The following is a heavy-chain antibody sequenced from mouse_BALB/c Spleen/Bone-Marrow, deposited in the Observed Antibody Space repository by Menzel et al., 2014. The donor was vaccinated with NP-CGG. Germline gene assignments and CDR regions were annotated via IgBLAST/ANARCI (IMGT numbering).Heavy chain of an antibody. CDR2: IDPANGNT. J-gene: IGHJ3*01. Sequence: VQLQQSGAELVKPGASVKLSCTAPGFNIKDTYMHWVKQRPEQGLEWIGRIDPANGNTKYDPKFQGKATITADTSSNTAYLQLSSLTSEDTAVYYCARNYGYGKSFAYWGQGTLVTVSA. D-gene: IGHD2-2*01. CDR1: GFNIKDTY. V-gene: IGHV14-3*02. CDR3: ARNYGYGKSFAY.